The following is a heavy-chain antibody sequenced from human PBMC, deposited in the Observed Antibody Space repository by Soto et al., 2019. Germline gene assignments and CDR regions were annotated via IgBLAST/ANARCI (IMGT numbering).Heavy chain of an antibody. CDR2: IYSGGST. D-gene: IGHD6-13*01. CDR1: GFTVSSNY. CDR3: VRDVRGIAAAGIDYYYYYMDV. V-gene: IGHV3-66*01. Sequence: GGSLRLSCAASGFTVSSNYMSWVRQAPGKGLEWVSVIYSGGSTYYADSVKGRFTISRDNSKNTLYLQMNSLRAEDTAVYYCVRDVRGIAAAGIDYYYYYMDVWGKGTTVTVSS. J-gene: IGHJ6*03.